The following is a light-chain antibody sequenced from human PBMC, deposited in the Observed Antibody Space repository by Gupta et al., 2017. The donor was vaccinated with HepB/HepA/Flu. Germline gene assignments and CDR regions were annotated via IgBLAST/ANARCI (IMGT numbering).Light chain of an antibody. J-gene: IGLJ3*02. V-gene: IGLV3-21*03. CDR3: QVWENSRSHWV. CDR1: NIGSKS. CDR2: DES. Sequence: SYVLTQPPSVPLDPGKTARRTWGGNNIGSKSVHWYQQKPGPAPVLVVYDESDRPSGIPERFSGSKPGTTDTLPITRVEVGDEADYYCQVWENSRSHWVFGGGTKLTVL.